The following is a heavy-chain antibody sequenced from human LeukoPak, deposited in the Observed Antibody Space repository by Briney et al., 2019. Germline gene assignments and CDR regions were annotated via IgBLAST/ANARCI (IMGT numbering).Heavy chain of an antibody. V-gene: IGHV1-2*02. CDR2: LNPNTGGT. Sequence: GASVKVSCKASGYTFTGYYMYWVRQAPGQGLEWMGFLNPNTGGTSYAQKFQARVTMTRDTSISTAYMELSGLSSDDTAVYYCARRYDFWSGYPTAFDYWGQGTLVTVSS. J-gene: IGHJ4*02. CDR1: GYTFTGYY. D-gene: IGHD3-3*01. CDR3: ARRYDFWSGYPTAFDY.